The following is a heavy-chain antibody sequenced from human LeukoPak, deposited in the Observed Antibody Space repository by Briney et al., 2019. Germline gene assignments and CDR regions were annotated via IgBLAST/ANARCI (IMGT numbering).Heavy chain of an antibody. CDR3: TRDATYYSSSWYWGDY. CDR1: GFTFGDYA. Sequence: GGSLRLSCTASGFTFGDYAMSWFRQAPGKGPEWVGFIRSKAYGGTTEYAASVKGRFTISRDDSKSIAYLQMNSLKTEDTAVYYCTRDATYYSSSWYWGDYWGQGTLVTVSS. CDR2: IRSKAYGGTT. D-gene: IGHD6-13*01. V-gene: IGHV3-49*03. J-gene: IGHJ4*02.